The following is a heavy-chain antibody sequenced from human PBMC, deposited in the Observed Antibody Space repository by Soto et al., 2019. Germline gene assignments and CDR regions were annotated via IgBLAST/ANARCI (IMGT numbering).Heavy chain of an antibody. CDR1: GFTFSSYG. CDR2: IWYDGSNK. J-gene: IGHJ4*02. Sequence: SLRLSCAASGFTFSSYGMHWVRQAPGKGLEWVAVIWYDGSNKYYADSVKGRFTISRDNSKNTLYLQMNSLRAEDTAVYYCATSGYSYPRSGDYFDYWGQGTLVTVSS. D-gene: IGHD5-18*01. V-gene: IGHV3-33*01. CDR3: ATSGYSYPRSGDYFDY.